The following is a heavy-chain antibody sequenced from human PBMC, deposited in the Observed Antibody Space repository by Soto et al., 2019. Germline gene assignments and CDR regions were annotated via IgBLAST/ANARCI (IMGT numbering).Heavy chain of an antibody. D-gene: IGHD3-9*01. J-gene: IGHJ5*02. V-gene: IGHV4-34*01. CDR3: AREGYDILTGFGPKNDAGGKFVLKWFDP. CDR1: GGSFSGYY. Sequence: SETLSLTCAVYGGSFSGYYWSWIRQPPGKGLEWIGEINHSGSTNYNPSVKSRVTISVDTSKNQFSLKLSSVTAADTAVYYCAREGYDILTGFGPKNDAGGKFVLKWFDPWGQGTLVTVSS. CDR2: INHSGST.